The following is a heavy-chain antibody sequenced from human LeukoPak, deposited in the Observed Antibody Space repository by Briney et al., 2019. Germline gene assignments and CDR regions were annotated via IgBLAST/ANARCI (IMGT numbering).Heavy chain of an antibody. D-gene: IGHD3-22*01. CDR2: IYTSGST. Sequence: PSETPSLTCTVSGGSISSYYWSWIRQPAGKGLEWIGRIYTSGSTNYNPSLKSRDTMSVDTSKNQFSLKLSSVTAADTAVYYCARDLGVPNYDSSGSYFDYWGQGTLVTVSS. CDR3: ARDLGVPNYDSSGSYFDY. CDR1: GGSISSYY. J-gene: IGHJ4*02. V-gene: IGHV4-4*07.